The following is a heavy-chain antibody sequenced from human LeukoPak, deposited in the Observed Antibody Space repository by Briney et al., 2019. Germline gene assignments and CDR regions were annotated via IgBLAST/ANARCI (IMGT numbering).Heavy chain of an antibody. D-gene: IGHD5-12*01. V-gene: IGHV1-69*13. Sequence: ASVKVSCKASGYTFTSYDLNWVRQAPGQGLEWMGGIIPIFGTANYAQKFQGRVTITADESTSTAYMELSSLRSEDTAVYYCARETGGYLGYYFDYWGQGTLVTVSS. CDR1: GYTFTSYD. CDR3: ARETGGYLGYYFDY. J-gene: IGHJ4*02. CDR2: IIPIFGTA.